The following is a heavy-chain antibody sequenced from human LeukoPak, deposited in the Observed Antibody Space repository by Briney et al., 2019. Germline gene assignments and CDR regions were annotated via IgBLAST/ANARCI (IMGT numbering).Heavy chain of an antibody. CDR1: GFTFSSYG. D-gene: IGHD1-26*01. J-gene: IGHJ4*02. CDR2: ISYDGSNK. V-gene: IGHV3-30*18. Sequence: GGSLRLSCAASGFTFSSYGMHWVRQAPGKGLEWVAVISYDGSNKYYADSVKGRFTISRDNSKNTLYLQMNSLRAEDTAVYYCAKDMDVGPGDYWGQGTLVTVSS. CDR3: AKDMDVGPGDY.